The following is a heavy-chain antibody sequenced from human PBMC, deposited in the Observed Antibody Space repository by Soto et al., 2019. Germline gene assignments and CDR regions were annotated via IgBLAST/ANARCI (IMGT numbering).Heavy chain of an antibody. Sequence: ASETLSLTRTVSGGSINSGGFYWGWVRPHPGKGLEWIGYIYNSGSTYYNPPLKNRVIISVDTSKNHFSLRLRSVPAADTAVYYCARAASFYYDNTGYYPFDYWGKGSLVTVSS. CDR1: GGSINSGGFY. CDR3: ARAASFYYDNTGYYPFDY. CDR2: IYNSGST. D-gene: IGHD3-22*01. J-gene: IGHJ4*02. V-gene: IGHV4-31*03.